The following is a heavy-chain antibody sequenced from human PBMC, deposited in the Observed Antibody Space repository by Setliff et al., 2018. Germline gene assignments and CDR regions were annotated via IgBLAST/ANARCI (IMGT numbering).Heavy chain of an antibody. CDR2: IYTSWST. J-gene: IGHJ4*02. V-gene: IGHV4-61*09. Sequence: KTSETLSLTCTVSGDSISSRTYYWSWIRQPAGKGLEWIGHIYTSWSTNYNPSLKSRLTISLDTSKNQFSLRLNSVTAADTAVYYCARTGTYRYFDYWGRGTLVTVSS. CDR1: GDSISSRTYY. D-gene: IGHD1-1*01. CDR3: ARTGTYRYFDY.